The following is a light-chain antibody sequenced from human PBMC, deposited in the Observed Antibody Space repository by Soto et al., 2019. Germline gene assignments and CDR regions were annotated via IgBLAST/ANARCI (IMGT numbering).Light chain of an antibody. V-gene: IGKV3-20*01. J-gene: IGKJ5*01. CDR1: QSVSSSY. CDR3: QQYGSSPPIT. Sequence: EIVLTQSPGTLSLSPGERATLSCRASQSVSSSYLAWYQQKPGQAPRLLIYGASSRATGILDRFSGSGSGTYFTLTISRLEPEDFAVYYYQQYGSSPPITFGQGTRLEIK. CDR2: GAS.